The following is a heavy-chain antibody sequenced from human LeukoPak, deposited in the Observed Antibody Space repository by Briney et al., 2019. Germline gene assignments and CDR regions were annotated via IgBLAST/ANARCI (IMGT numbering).Heavy chain of an antibody. Sequence: GRALRLSCVASGSSFSYYNMNWARQAPGKGLEWIAHIRAYSTATYYSDSVKGRFTVSRDDANYALYLQMNSLKDEDTALYFCASPLGPPPGYWGQGTLVTVSS. CDR3: ASPLGPPPGY. V-gene: IGHV3-48*02. CDR1: GSSFSYYN. CDR2: IRAYSTAT. J-gene: IGHJ4*02.